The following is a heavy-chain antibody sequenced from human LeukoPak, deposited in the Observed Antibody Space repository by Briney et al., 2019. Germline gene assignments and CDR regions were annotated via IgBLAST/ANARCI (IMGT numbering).Heavy chain of an antibody. CDR1: GFTFSSYS. CDR3: ARDIRPWDQLLGFSDY. V-gene: IGHV3-21*01. D-gene: IGHD2-2*01. Sequence: AGGSLRLSCAASGFTFSSYSMNWVRQAPGKGLDWVSSISSSSSYIYYADSVKGRFTISRDNAKNSLYLQMNSLRAEDTAVYYCARDIRPWDQLLGFSDYWGQGTLVTVSS. J-gene: IGHJ4*02. CDR2: ISSSSSYI.